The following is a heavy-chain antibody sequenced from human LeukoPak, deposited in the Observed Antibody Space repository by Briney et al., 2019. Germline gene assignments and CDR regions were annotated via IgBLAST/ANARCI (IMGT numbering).Heavy chain of an antibody. V-gene: IGHV1-24*01. J-gene: IGHJ4*02. CDR3: ASTVLSSTSPFDY. Sequence: GSSVKVSCKVSGYTLTELSMHWVRQAPGKGREWMGGFDPEDGETIYAQKFQGRVTMTEDTSTDTAYMELSSLRPEDTAVYYCASTVLSSTSPFDYWGQGTLVTVSS. CDR1: GYTLTELS. CDR2: FDPEDGET. D-gene: IGHD2-2*01.